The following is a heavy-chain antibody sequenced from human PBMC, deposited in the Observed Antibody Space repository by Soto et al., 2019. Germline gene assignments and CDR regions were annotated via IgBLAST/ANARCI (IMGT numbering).Heavy chain of an antibody. J-gene: IGHJ6*02. Sequence: SETLSLTCTVSGGSISSSSYDWGWIRQPPGKGLEGIGSIYYSGSTYYNPSLKSRVTISVDTSKNQFSLKLSSVTAADTAVYYCARQLRRYSSSWQYYYYGMDVWGQGTTVTVSS. CDR2: IYYSGST. CDR3: ARQLRRYSSSWQYYYYGMDV. D-gene: IGHD6-13*01. CDR1: GGSISSSSYD. V-gene: IGHV4-39*01.